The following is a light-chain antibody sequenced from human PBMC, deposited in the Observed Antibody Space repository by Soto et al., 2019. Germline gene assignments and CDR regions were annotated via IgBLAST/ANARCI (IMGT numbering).Light chain of an antibody. CDR3: QQYYSTPRLT. J-gene: IGKJ4*01. Sequence: DIVMTQSPDSLAVSLGERSTINCKSSQSVLYSSNNKNYLAWYQQKPGQPPKALIYWASTRESGVPDRFSGSGSGTDFTLTISSLQAEDVAVYYCQQYYSTPRLTFGGGTKVDIK. V-gene: IGKV4-1*01. CDR2: WAS. CDR1: QSVLYSSNNKNY.